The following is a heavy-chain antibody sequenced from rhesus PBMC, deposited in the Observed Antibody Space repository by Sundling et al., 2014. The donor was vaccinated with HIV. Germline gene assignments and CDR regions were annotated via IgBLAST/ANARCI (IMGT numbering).Heavy chain of an antibody. V-gene: IGHV4-173*01. CDR3: ARDLYYEDDYGYYYIGVDY. Sequence: QVQLQESGPGLVKPSETLSLTCAVSGGSISSNNWSWIRQPPGKGLEWIGRISGSGGSTDYNPSLESRVTISTDMSKNQFSLKLSSVTAADTAVYYCARDLYYEDDYGYYYIGVDYWGQGVLVTVSS. CDR2: ISGSGGST. CDR1: GGSISSNN. J-gene: IGHJ4*01. D-gene: IGHD3-9*01.